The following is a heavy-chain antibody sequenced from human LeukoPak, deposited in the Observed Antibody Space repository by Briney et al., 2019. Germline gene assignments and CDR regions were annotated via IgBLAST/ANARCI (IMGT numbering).Heavy chain of an antibody. CDR1: GFTFSSYS. CDR3: AKGKSYWNYFDY. V-gene: IGHV3-21*04. D-gene: IGHD1-1*01. CDR2: ISSSSSYI. J-gene: IGHJ4*02. Sequence: SGGSLRLSCAASGFTFSSYSMNWVRQAPGKGLEWVSSISSSSSYIYYADSVKGRFTISRDNAKNSLYLQMNSLRAEDTALYYCAKGKSYWNYFDYWGQGTLVTVSS.